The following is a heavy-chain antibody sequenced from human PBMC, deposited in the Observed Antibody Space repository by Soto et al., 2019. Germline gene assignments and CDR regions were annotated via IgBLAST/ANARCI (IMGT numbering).Heavy chain of an antibody. CDR2: ISAHNGNT. Sequence: QVHLVQSGAEVKKPGASVKVSCKGSGYGFTTYGITWVRQAPGQGLDWMAWISAHNGNTNYAQKPQGRVTVTRHTSTITAYMELSSVRADDTAVYYCGGGRYGDYWGQGALVTVSS. D-gene: IGHD1-1*01. J-gene: IGHJ4*02. CDR1: GYGFTTYG. CDR3: GGGRYGDY. V-gene: IGHV1-18*01.